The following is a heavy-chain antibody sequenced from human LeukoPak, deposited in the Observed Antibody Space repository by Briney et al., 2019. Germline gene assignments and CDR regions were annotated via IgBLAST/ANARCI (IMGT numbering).Heavy chain of an antibody. CDR1: GFTFSSYG. CDR2: IRYDGSNK. D-gene: IGHD6-13*01. Sequence: GGSLRLSCAASGFTFSSYGMHWVRQAPGKGLEWVAFIRYDGSNKYYADSVKGRFTISRDNSKNTLYLQMNSLRAEDTAVYYCAKDALRAAAGRGSFDYWGQGTLVTVSS. J-gene: IGHJ4*02. CDR3: AKDALRAAAGRGSFDY. V-gene: IGHV3-30*02.